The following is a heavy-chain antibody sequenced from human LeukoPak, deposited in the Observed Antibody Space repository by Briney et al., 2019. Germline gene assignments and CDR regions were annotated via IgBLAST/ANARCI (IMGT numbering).Heavy chain of an antibody. J-gene: IGHJ4*02. CDR1: GFTFSGSA. D-gene: IGHD4-17*01. Sequence: PGGSLRLSCAASGFTFSGSAMHWVRQASGKGLEWVGSIRSKANSYATAYAASVKGRFTISRDDSKNTAYLQMNSLKTEDTAVYYCTTRGMTTVTARDYWGQGTLVTVSS. CDR2: IRSKANSYAT. V-gene: IGHV3-73*01. CDR3: TTRGMTTVTARDY.